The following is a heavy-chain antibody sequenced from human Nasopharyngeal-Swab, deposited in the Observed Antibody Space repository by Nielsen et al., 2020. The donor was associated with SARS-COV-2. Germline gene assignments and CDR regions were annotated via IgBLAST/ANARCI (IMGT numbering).Heavy chain of an antibody. J-gene: IGHJ4*02. CDR2: IGAYNGNT. V-gene: IGHV1-18*01. CDR1: GYISTSYD. Sequence: ASVKVSCKASGYISTSYDISWVRQARGQGLEWMGWIGAYNGNTNYAQKFQERVTMTTDTSTSTVYMELRSLRSDDTAVYYCARHGVAEDYWGQGTLVTVSS. D-gene: IGHD3-3*01. CDR3: ARHGVAEDY.